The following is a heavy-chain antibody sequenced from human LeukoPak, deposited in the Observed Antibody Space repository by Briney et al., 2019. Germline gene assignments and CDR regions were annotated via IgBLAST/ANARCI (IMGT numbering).Heavy chain of an antibody. CDR3: ARDIIRVVAATRPSLGLGSDY. CDR1: GYTFSDYA. D-gene: IGHD2-15*01. V-gene: IGHV1-2*02. Sequence: GGSLRLSCAASGYTFSDYAIHWVRQAPGQGLEWMGWINPNSGGTNYAQKFQGRVTMTRDTSISTAYMELSRLRSDDTAVYYCARDIIRVVAATRPSLGLGSDYWGQGTLVTVSS. CDR2: INPNSGGT. J-gene: IGHJ4*02.